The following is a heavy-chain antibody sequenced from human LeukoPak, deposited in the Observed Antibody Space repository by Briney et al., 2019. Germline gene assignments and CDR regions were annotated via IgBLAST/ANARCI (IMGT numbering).Heavy chain of an antibody. CDR3: AVDMDV. CDR2: ISSSGSTI. J-gene: IGHJ6*03. V-gene: IGHV3-48*04. D-gene: IGHD2-2*01. Sequence: GGSLRLSCAASGFTFSSYWMSWVRQTAGKRPEWVSYISSSGSTIYYADSVKGRFTISRDNVENSLFLQMNSLRAEDTAMYYCAVDMDVWGNGTTVTVSS. CDR1: GFTFSSYW.